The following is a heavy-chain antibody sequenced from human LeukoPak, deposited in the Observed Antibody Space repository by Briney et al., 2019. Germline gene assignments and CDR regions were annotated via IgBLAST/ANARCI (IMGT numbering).Heavy chain of an antibody. CDR1: GYTFTSYY. V-gene: IGHV1-46*01. D-gene: IGHD3-10*02. CDR2: INPSGGST. CDR3: ARNSVRDAFDI. Sequence: ASVRISCKASGYTFTSYYMHWVRQAPGQGLEWMGIINPSGGSTSYAQKFQGRVTMTRDTSTSTVYMELSSLRSEDTAVYYCARNSVRDAFDIWGQGTMVTVSS. J-gene: IGHJ3*02.